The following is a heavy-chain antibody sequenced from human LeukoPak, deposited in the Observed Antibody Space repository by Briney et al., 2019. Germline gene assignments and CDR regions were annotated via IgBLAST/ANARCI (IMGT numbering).Heavy chain of an antibody. CDR2: ISSSSSYI. CDR1: GFTFSSYS. Sequence: PGGSLRLSCAASGFTFSSYSMNWVRQAPGKGLEWVSSISSSSSYIYYADSVKGRFTISRDNAKNSLYLQMNSLRAEGTAVYYCARARGGDYGDPGTFDYWGQGTLVTVSS. V-gene: IGHV3-21*01. D-gene: IGHD4-17*01. CDR3: ARARGGDYGDPGTFDY. J-gene: IGHJ4*02.